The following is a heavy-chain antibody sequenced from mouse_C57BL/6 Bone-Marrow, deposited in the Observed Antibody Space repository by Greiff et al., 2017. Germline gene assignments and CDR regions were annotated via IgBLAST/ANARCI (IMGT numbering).Heavy chain of an antibody. V-gene: IGHV1-69*01. CDR1: GYTFTSYW. CDR2: IDPSDSYT. D-gene: IGHD1-1*01. CDR3: ARDGSSFYWYVDV. J-gene: IGHJ1*03. Sequence: QVQLQQPGAELVMPGASVKLSCKASGYTFTSYWMHWVKQRPGQGLEWIGEIDPSDSYTNYNQKFKGKSTLTVDKSSSTAYMQLSSLTSEDSAVYYCARDGSSFYWYVDVWGTGNTVTVSS.